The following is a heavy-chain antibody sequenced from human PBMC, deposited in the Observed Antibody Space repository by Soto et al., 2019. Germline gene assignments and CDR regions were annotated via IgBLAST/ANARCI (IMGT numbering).Heavy chain of an antibody. Sequence: SETLSLTCTVSGGSISSSSYYWVWIRQPPGKGLEWIGSIYYSGTTYYNPSLKSRVTISVDTSKNQFSLKLRSVTAADTAVYYCARQPPDYLGSVGWFDPWGQGTLVTVHS. CDR1: GGSISSSSYY. J-gene: IGHJ5*02. CDR3: ARQPPDYLGSVGWFDP. D-gene: IGHD1-26*01. V-gene: IGHV4-39*01. CDR2: IYYSGTT.